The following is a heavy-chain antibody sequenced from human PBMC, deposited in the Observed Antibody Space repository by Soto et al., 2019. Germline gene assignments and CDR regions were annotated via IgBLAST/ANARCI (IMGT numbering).Heavy chain of an antibody. J-gene: IGHJ4*02. Sequence: QVQLQQWGAGLLKPSETLSLTCAVYGGSFSGYYWSWIRQPPGKGLEWIGEINHSGSTNYNPSLKSRVTISVDTSKNQFSLKGRSGAAADTAVYYCARGREKDIVVVVAATGFDYWGQGTLVTVSS. V-gene: IGHV4-34*01. CDR1: GGSFSGYY. CDR3: ARGREKDIVVVVAATGFDY. D-gene: IGHD2-15*01. CDR2: INHSGST.